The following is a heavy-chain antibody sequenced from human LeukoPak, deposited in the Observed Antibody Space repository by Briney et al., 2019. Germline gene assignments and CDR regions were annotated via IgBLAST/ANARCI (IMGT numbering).Heavy chain of an antibody. Sequence: PSETLSLTCAVYGGSFSGYYWSWIRQPPGKGLEWIGETNHSGSTNYNPSLKSRVTISVDTSKNQFSLKLSSVTAADTAVYYCARLIVGYTDGVCYKGHVFWGQGTLVTVS. CDR3: ARLIVGYTDGVCYKGHVF. V-gene: IGHV4-34*01. CDR2: TNHSGST. J-gene: IGHJ4*02. CDR1: GGSFSGYY. D-gene: IGHD2-8*01.